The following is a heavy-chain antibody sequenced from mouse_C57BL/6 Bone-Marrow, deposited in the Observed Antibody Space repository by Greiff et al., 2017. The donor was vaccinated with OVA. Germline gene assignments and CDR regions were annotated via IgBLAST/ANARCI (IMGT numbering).Heavy chain of an antibody. CDR1: GFTFSSYA. CDR3: AREGTTVVEGDYAMDY. J-gene: IGHJ4*01. D-gene: IGHD1-1*01. CDR2: ISDGGSYT. Sequence: EVQVVESGGGLVKPGGSLKLSCAASGFTFSSYAMSWVRQTPEKRLEWVATISDGGSYTYYPDNVKGRFTISRDNAKNNLYLQMSHLKSEDTAMYYCAREGTTVVEGDYAMDYWGQGTSVTVSS. V-gene: IGHV5-4*01.